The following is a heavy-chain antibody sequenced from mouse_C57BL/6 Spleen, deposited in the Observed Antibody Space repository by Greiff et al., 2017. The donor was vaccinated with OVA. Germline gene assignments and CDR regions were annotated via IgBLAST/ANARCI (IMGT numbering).Heavy chain of an antibody. CDR1: GYTFTDYN. D-gene: IGHD2-1*01. V-gene: IGHV1-22*01. Sequence: SGPELVKPGASVKMSCKASGYTFTDYNMHWVKQSHGKSLEWIGYINPNNGGTSYNQKFKGKATLTVNKSSSTAYMELRSLTSEDSAVYYCARWDYGNHGGFAYWGQGTLVTVSA. CDR3: ARWDYGNHGGFAY. J-gene: IGHJ3*01. CDR2: INPNNGGT.